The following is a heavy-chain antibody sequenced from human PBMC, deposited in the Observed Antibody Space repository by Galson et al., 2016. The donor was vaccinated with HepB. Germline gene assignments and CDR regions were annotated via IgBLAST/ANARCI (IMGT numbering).Heavy chain of an antibody. J-gene: IGHJ4*02. CDR1: GDSVSSNSAS. CDR3: ARASYSAYHSLLDF. CDR2: TYYRSKWST. Sequence: CAISGDSVSSNSASWNWIRHSPSRGLEWLGRTYYRSKWSTDFAASVKGRITLSPDTSRNQITLHLSSVTPEDTAVYFCARASYSAYHSLLDFWGRGTMVTASS. V-gene: IGHV6-1*01. D-gene: IGHD4-11*01.